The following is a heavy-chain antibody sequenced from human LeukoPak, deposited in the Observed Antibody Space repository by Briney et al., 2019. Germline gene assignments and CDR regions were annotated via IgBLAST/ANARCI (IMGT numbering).Heavy chain of an antibody. CDR1: GYTFTGYY. Sequence: ASVKVSCKASGYTFTGYYMHWVRQAPGQGLEYMGWINPNGGGTDYAQKFQGRVTMTRDSSISTAYMELSRLRSDDTAVYYCARVLPGDAYSYGYWGQGTLVTVSS. V-gene: IGHV1-2*02. J-gene: IGHJ4*02. CDR3: ARVLPGDAYSYGY. CDR2: INPNGGGT. D-gene: IGHD5-18*01.